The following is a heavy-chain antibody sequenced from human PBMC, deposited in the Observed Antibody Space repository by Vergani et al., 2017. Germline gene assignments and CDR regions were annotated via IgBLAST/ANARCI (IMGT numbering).Heavy chain of an antibody. D-gene: IGHD3-9*01. CDR3: VKHYNYDILTGYSDY. CDR1: GFTFSSYA. Sequence: EVQLVESGGGLVQPGGSLRLSCSASGFTFSSYAMHWVRQAPGKGLEYVSAISSNGGSTYYADSVKGRFTISRDNSKNTLYLQMSSLRAEDTAVYYCVKHYNYDILTGYSDYWGQGTLVTVSS. V-gene: IGHV3-64D*06. J-gene: IGHJ4*02. CDR2: ISSNGGST.